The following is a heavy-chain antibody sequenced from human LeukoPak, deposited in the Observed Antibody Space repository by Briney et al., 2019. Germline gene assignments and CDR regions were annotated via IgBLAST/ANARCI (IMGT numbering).Heavy chain of an antibody. D-gene: IGHD2-15*01. CDR1: GGTFSSYA. CDR3: ARFCSGGSCTRAFDI. CDR2: IIPIFGIA. J-gene: IGHJ3*02. Sequence: SVKVSCKASGGTFSSYAISWVRQAPGQGLEWMGRIIPIFGIANYAQKFQGRVTITADKSTSTAYMELSSLRSEDTAVYYCARFCSGGSCTRAFDIWGQGTMVTVSS. V-gene: IGHV1-69*04.